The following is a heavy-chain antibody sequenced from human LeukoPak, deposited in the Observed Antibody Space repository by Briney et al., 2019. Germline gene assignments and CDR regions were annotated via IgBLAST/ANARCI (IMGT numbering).Heavy chain of an antibody. Sequence: PGGSLRLSCAASGFAFSSYSMNWVRQAPGKGLEWVSSISTSSSYIYYADSMKGRFTISRDNAKNSLYLQMNSLRAKDTAVYYCVRDRDRYCSGGSCLPDYWGQGTLVTVSS. CDR3: VRDRDRYCSGGSCLPDY. J-gene: IGHJ4*02. V-gene: IGHV3-21*01. CDR2: ISTSSSYI. D-gene: IGHD2-15*01. CDR1: GFAFSSYS.